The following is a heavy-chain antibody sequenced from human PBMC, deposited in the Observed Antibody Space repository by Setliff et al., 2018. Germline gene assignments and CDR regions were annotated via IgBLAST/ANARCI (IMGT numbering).Heavy chain of an antibody. D-gene: IGHD5-18*01. J-gene: IGHJ4*01. V-gene: IGHV3-7*04. CDR2: IKQDGSET. CDR1: GGSISSGSYY. CDR3: ARGGYSYGY. Sequence: PSETLSLTCTVSGGSISSGSYYWSWIRQHPGKGLEWVANIKQDGSETYYVDSVKGRFTISRDNPNNSLYLQMNNLRAEDTAVYYCARGGYSYGYWGHGTLVTVSS.